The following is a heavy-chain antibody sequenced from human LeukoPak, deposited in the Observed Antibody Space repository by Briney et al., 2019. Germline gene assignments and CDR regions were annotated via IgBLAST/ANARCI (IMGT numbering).Heavy chain of an antibody. D-gene: IGHD2-15*01. CDR1: GFTYSPYW. V-gene: IGHV3-7*04. Sequence: TGGSLRLSCAASGFTYSPYWMTWVRQGPGKGLEWVANIKQDGSEKYYVDSVKGRFTIPRDNAKNSLYLQMNSLRAEDTAVYYCARGAPYCSGGSCMYYFDYWGQGTLVTVSS. CDR3: ARGAPYCSGGSCMYYFDY. CDR2: IKQDGSEK. J-gene: IGHJ4*02.